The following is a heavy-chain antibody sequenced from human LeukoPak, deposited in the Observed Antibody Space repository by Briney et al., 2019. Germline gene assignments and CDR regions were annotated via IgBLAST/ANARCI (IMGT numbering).Heavy chain of an antibody. D-gene: IGHD2-2*01. J-gene: IGHJ4*02. Sequence: GGPLRLSCAASGFTFSNAWMSWVRQAPGKGLEWVGRIKSKTDGGTTDYAAPVKGRFTISRDDSKNTLYLQMNSLKTEDTAVYYCTTEIGYCSSTSCLNFDYWGQGTLVTVSS. CDR1: GFTFSNAW. CDR3: TTEIGYCSSTSCLNFDY. CDR2: IKSKTDGGTT. V-gene: IGHV3-15*01.